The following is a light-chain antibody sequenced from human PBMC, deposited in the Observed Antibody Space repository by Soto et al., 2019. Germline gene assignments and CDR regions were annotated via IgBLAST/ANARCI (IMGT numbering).Light chain of an antibody. CDR3: SSYTSSSSLWV. CDR1: SSDVGGYNY. Sequence: QSALTQPASVSGSPGQSITISCTGTSSDVGGYNYVSWYQQHPGKAPKLMIYDVSNRPSGVSNRFSGSKSGNTASLTMSGLPAEDEADYYCSSYTSSSSLWVFGTGTKLTVL. CDR2: DVS. J-gene: IGLJ1*01. V-gene: IGLV2-14*01.